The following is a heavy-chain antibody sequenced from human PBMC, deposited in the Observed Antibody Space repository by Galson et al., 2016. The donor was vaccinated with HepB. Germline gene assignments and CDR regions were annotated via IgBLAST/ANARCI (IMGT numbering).Heavy chain of an antibody. Sequence: TLSLTCTVSGGSISSGGYYWSWIRQHPGKGLEWIGYIYYSGTTSYNPSLKSRVTISVHTSKNQFSLKLNSVTAADTAVYYCARGLCSSTSCFWDPYFDYWGQGTLVTVSS. D-gene: IGHD2-2*01. CDR3: ARGLCSSTSCFWDPYFDY. J-gene: IGHJ4*02. V-gene: IGHV4-31*03. CDR2: IYYSGTT. CDR1: GGSISSGGYY.